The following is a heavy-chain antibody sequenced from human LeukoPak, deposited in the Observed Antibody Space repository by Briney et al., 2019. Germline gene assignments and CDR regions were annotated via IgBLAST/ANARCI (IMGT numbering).Heavy chain of an antibody. CDR1: GFTFSSYS. D-gene: IGHD2-15*01. CDR3: ARGIDA. J-gene: IGHJ5*02. V-gene: IGHV3-48*01. Sequence: PGGSLRLSCAASGFTFSSYSMNWVRQAPGKGLEWVSHITSSSSTMYYADSVKGRFTISRDNAKNSLYLQINSLRAEDTAVYYCARGIDAWGQGTLVTVSS. CDR2: ITSSSSTM.